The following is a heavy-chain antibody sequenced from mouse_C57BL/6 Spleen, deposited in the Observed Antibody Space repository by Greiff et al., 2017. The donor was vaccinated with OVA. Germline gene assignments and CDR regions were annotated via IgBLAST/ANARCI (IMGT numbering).Heavy chain of an antibody. CDR1: GYTFTSYW. D-gene: IGHD5-1*01. V-gene: IGHV1-55*01. J-gene: IGHJ2*01. CDR3: ARGGRRPTPFDY. CDR2: IYPGSGST. Sequence: QVQLQQPGAELVKPGASVKMSCKASGYTFTSYWITWVKQRPGQGLEWIGDIYPGSGSTNYNEKFKSKATLTVDTSSSTAYMQLSSLTSEDSAVYYCARGGRRPTPFDYWGQGTTLTVSS.